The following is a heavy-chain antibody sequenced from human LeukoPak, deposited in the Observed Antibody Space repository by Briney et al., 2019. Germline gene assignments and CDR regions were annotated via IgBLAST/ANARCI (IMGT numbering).Heavy chain of an antibody. J-gene: IGHJ4*02. CDR1: GGSVSSGSYY. Sequence: PSETLSLTCTVSGGSVSSGSYYWSWIRQPPGKGLEWIGYIYYSGSTNYDSSLKSRVTISVDTSKNQFSLKLSSVTAADTAVYYCARVRSVGGNPNFDYWGQGTLVTVSS. CDR2: IYYSGST. CDR3: ARVRSVGGNPNFDY. D-gene: IGHD1-26*01. V-gene: IGHV4-61*01.